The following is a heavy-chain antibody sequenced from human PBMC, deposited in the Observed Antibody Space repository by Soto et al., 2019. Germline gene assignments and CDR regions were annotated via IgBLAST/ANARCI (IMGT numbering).Heavy chain of an antibody. CDR2: NRGGGGDT. CDR3: ARCSVGAVRNRGSCNWFDP. V-gene: IGHV3-23*01. D-gene: IGHD3-3*01. J-gene: IGHJ5*02. Sequence: EVRLLESGGGLAQPGGSRRLSCAASGFTFRSSAMNWVRQAPGKGLEWVSSNRGGGGDTFYADSVRGRCTVSRDISRNTLSLQMNRLRAEDAAIYSCARCSVGAVRNRGSCNWFDPWGQGTMVTVSS. CDR1: GFTFRSSA.